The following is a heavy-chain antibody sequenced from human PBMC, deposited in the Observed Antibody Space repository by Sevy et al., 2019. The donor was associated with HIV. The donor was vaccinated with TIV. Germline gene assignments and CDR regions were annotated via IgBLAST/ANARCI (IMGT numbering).Heavy chain of an antibody. V-gene: IGHV3-23*01. J-gene: IGHJ4*02. CDR2: LSFGCGKI. CDR3: AREGCTRPHDY. CDR1: GFNLNIYI. Sequence: GGSLRLSCAVSGFNLNIYIMSWVRQAPGKGLEWVSTLSFGCGKINYADSVKGRFIISRDDSKNTLYLQMNSLRAEDTAVYFCAREGCTRPHDYWGQGTLVTVSS. D-gene: IGHD2-8*01.